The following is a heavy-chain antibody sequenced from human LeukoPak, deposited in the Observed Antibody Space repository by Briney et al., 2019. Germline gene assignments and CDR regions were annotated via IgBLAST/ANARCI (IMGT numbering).Heavy chain of an antibody. V-gene: IGHV3-30*18. D-gene: IGHD5-12*01. Sequence: GGSLRLSCAASEFTFTYYGMHWVRQAPGKGLERVAAISYDGNHEFYADSVKGRFTISRDNSKNTLYLQMNSLRAEDTPLYYCAKDMCCSLFSDDEFLDYWGQGTLVTVSS. CDR2: ISYDGNHE. CDR1: EFTFTYYG. J-gene: IGHJ4*02. CDR3: AKDMCCSLFSDDEFLDY.